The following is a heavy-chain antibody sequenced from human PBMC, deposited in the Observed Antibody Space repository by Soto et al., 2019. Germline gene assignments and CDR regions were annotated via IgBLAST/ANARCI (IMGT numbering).Heavy chain of an antibody. CDR1: GFSVSSGYTY. CDR2: ISGSGST. Sequence: PXETLTLPSTVSGFSVSSGYTYWGWIRQSPGKGLEWIGYISGSGSTGYNPSLKNRLTMSVDRSKNQFTLRLTSVTAADTAVYFCATESGSTYGYFDYWGQGTQVTVSS. J-gene: IGHJ4*02. CDR3: ATESGSTYGYFDY. V-gene: IGHV4-30-4*01. D-gene: IGHD5-18*01.